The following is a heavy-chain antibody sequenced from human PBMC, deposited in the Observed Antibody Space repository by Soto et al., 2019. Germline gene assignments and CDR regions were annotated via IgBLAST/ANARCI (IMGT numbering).Heavy chain of an antibody. J-gene: IGHJ5*02. CDR1: GYTFTSYG. D-gene: IGHD3-10*01. CDR3: ARDRNYYGSGDHRWFDP. V-gene: IGHV1-18*01. Sequence: QVQLVQSGAEVKKPGASVKVSCKASGYTFTSYGISWVRQAPGQGLEWMGWISAYNGNTNYAQKLQGRVTMTTDTSTSTAYMELRSLRSDDTAVYYCARDRNYYGSGDHRWFDPWGQGTLVTVSS. CDR2: ISAYNGNT.